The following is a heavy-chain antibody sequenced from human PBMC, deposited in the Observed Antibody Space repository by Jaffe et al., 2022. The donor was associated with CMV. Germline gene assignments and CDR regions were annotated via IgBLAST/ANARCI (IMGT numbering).Heavy chain of an antibody. Sequence: QVQLQQWGAGLLKPSETLSLTCAVYGGSFSGYYWSWIRQPPGKGLEWIGEINHSGSTNYNPSLKSRVTISVDTSKNQFSLKLSSVTAADTAVYYCARPAPRRGYRGGFDYWGQGTLVTVSS. CDR3: ARPAPRRGYRGGFDY. CDR2: INHSGST. CDR1: GGSFSGYY. D-gene: IGHD5-12*01. J-gene: IGHJ4*02. V-gene: IGHV4-34*01.